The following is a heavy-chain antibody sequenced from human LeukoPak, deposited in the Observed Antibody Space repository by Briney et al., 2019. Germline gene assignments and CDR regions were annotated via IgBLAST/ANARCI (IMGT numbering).Heavy chain of an antibody. D-gene: IGHD1-26*01. CDR3: ARGGGTYYDVLGSDWGDN. V-gene: IGHV1-46*01. CDR1: GYTFTTYY. Sequence: ASVKVSCKASGYTFTTYYIHWVRQAPGQGLEWMGIINTSSGSTSYTQRFQGRVTMTRDTSTSTVYMGLSSLRSEDTAVYCCARGGGTYYDVLGSDWGDNWGQGTLVTVSS. J-gene: IGHJ4*02. CDR2: INTSSGST.